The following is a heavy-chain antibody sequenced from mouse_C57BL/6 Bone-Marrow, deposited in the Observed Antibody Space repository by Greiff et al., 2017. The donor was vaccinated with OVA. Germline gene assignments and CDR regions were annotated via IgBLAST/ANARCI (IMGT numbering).Heavy chain of an antibody. CDR3: ARHDSTTVVAYWYFDV. J-gene: IGHJ1*03. CDR1: GYSITSDY. Sequence: EVKLQESGPGLAKPSQTLSLTCSVPGYSITSDYWNWIRKFPGNKLEYMGYISYSGSTYYNPSLKSRISITRDTSKNQYYLQLNSVTTEDTAMYYCARHDSTTVVAYWYFDVWGTGTTVTVSS. V-gene: IGHV3-8*01. CDR2: ISYSGST. D-gene: IGHD1-1*01.